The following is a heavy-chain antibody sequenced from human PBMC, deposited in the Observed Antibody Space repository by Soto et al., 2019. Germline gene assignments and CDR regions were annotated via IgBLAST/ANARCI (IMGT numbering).Heavy chain of an antibody. Sequence: QVQLVESGGGVVQPGRSLRLSCAASGFTFSSYGMHWVRQAPGKGLEWVAVIWYDGSNKYYADSVKGRFTISRDNSKNTLYLQMNSLRAEDTAVYYCARDPLRYFDWLLSHRDGMDVWGQGTTVTVSS. D-gene: IGHD3-9*01. J-gene: IGHJ6*02. CDR3: ARDPLRYFDWLLSHRDGMDV. CDR2: IWYDGSNK. CDR1: GFTFSSYG. V-gene: IGHV3-33*01.